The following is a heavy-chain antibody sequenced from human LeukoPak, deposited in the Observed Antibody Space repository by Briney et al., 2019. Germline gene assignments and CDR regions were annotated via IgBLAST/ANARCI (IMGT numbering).Heavy chain of an antibody. CDR2: IYHSGST. Sequence: SETLSLTCAVYGGSFSGYYWSWIRQPPGKGLEWIGEIYHSGSTNYNPSLKSRVATSLDTSKNQFSLKLSSVTAADTAVYYCARGKYDSGGYYLDYWGQGTLVTVSS. V-gene: IGHV4-34*01. D-gene: IGHD3-22*01. CDR1: GGSFSGYY. J-gene: IGHJ4*02. CDR3: ARGKYDSGGYYLDY.